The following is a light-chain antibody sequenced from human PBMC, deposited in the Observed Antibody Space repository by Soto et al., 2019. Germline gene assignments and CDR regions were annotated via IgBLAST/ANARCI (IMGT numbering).Light chain of an antibody. J-gene: IGKJ4*01. CDR1: QSVSSY. CDR2: GVS. V-gene: IGKV3-20*01. CDR3: QQYVTSPLT. Sequence: EVVLSQSPCTLSLYPGERATLSCRASQSVSSYLAWYQQKPGQAPRLLIYGVSSRATGIPDRFSGSGSGTDFTLTISRLEPEDFAVYYCQQYVTSPLTSGGGTNADIK.